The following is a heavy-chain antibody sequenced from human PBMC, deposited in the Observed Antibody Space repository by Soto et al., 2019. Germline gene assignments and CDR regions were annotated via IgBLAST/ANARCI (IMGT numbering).Heavy chain of an antibody. CDR1: GYSFTSLD. D-gene: IGHD1-26*01. CDR2: MQPSTGRT. CDR3: ARGVSAGVDY. Sequence: QVQLVQSGAEVREPGASVKFSCKASGYSFTSLDINWVRQTAGQGLEWMGWMQPSTGRTGYAQKFQGRVTMTRDTSIKTDYMELTTLTSDATAFYYCARGVSAGVDYCGQGTLVTVSS. J-gene: IGHJ4*02. V-gene: IGHV1-8*01.